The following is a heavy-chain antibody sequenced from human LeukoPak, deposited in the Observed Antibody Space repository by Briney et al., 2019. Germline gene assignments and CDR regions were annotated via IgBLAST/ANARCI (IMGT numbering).Heavy chain of an antibody. Sequence: PGGSLTLSCAASGFLFCSQVKLGLRQAPGKGLEWVAVISYDGSNKYYADSVKGRFTISRDNSKNTLYLQMNSLRAEDTAVYYCARDPIVEVVVNTADSFDIWGQGTMVTVSS. CDR2: ISYDGSNK. CDR3: ARDPIVEVVVNTADSFDI. J-gene: IGHJ3*02. V-gene: IGHV3-30*04. CDR1: GFLFCSQV. D-gene: IGHD3-22*01.